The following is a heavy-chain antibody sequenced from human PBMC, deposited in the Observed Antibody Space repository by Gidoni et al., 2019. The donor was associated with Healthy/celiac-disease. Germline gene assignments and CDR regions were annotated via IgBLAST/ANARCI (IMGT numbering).Heavy chain of an antibody. CDR2: INAGNGNT. Sequence: QVQLVQSGAEVKKPGASVKVSCKASGYTFTSYAMHWVRQAPGQRLEWMGWINAGNGNTKYSQKFQGRVTITRDTSASTAYMELSSLRSEDTAVYYCARDGDEGLPYFDYWGQGTLVTDSS. CDR1: GYTFTSYA. D-gene: IGHD5-12*01. CDR3: ARDGDEGLPYFDY. V-gene: IGHV1-3*01. J-gene: IGHJ4*02.